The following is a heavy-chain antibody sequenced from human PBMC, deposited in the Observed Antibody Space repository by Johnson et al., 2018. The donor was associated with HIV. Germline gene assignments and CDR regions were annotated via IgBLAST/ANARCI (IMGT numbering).Heavy chain of an antibody. D-gene: IGHD6-13*01. CDR1: GFTFDEYD. J-gene: IGHJ3*02. V-gene: IGHV3-20*04. CDR3: ARGWVGQQPI. CDR2: INWTGGRT. Sequence: VQLVESGGGVARPGGSLRLSCEASGFTFDEYDMSWVRQAPGKGLEWVSGINWTGGRTGDAGYVKGRFTICRDNAKNALHLQMNSLRAEDTALYYCARGWVGQQPIWGQGTMVTVSS.